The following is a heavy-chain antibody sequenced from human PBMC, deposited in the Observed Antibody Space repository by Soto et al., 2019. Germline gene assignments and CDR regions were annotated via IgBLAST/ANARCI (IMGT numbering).Heavy chain of an antibody. Sequence: QLQLQESGSRLVKSSETLSLTCAVSGDTISTGGYSWAWIQQPPGKALEWIGHTYHSGNPYYNPSLKSRVPLXGXSAXNPFSLKLSSVPAADTAVYYWAGETYGDYVGYFDPWGQGTLVTVPS. CDR2: TYHSGNP. CDR3: AGETYGDYVGYFDP. D-gene: IGHD4-17*01. CDR1: GDTISTGGYS. J-gene: IGHJ5*02. V-gene: IGHV4-30-2*01.